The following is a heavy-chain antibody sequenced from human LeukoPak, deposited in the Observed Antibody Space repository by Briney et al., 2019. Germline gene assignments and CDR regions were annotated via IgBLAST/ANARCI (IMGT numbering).Heavy chain of an antibody. CDR2: INPTGDST. Sequence: EASVKVSCKASGYSFTNYYIHWVRQAPGQGLEWMGIINPTGDSTSYAQKFQGRVTMTRDTSTSTVYMEPSSLRSEDTAVYYCASSYSSSFGGRGGPLGYWGQGTLVTVSS. CDR3: ASSYSSSFGGRGGPLGY. V-gene: IGHV1-46*01. D-gene: IGHD6-6*01. CDR1: GYSFTNYY. J-gene: IGHJ4*02.